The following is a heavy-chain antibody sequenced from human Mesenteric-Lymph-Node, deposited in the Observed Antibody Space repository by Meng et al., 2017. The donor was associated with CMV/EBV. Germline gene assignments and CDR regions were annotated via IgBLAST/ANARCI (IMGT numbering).Heavy chain of an antibody. CDR2: SRNRANSHVT. CDR1: GFTLTIAA. J-gene: IGHJ4*02. CDR3: TRETWLGYDSYLDS. Sequence: GGSLRLSCAASGFTLTIAAMHWVRQAPGKGLEWVGRSRNRANSHVTEYAASLKGRFTIARDDSQNSLYLQMNSLNSEDTAVYYCTRETWLGYDSYLDSWGQGTLVTVSS. V-gene: IGHV3-72*01. D-gene: IGHD5-12*01.